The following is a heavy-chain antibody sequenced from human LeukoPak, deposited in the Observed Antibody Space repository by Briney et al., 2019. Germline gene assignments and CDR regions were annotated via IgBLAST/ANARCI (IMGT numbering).Heavy chain of an antibody. CDR3: ASGIAVAGSFDY. CDR2: IYSGGST. CDR1: GFTVSSNY. V-gene: IGHV3-53*01. D-gene: IGHD6-19*01. Sequence: GGSLRLSCAASGFTVSSNYMSWVRQAPGKGLEWVSVIYSGGSTYYADSVKGRFTISRDNSENTLYLQMNSLRAEDTAVYYCASGIAVAGSFDYWGQGTLVTVSS. J-gene: IGHJ4*02.